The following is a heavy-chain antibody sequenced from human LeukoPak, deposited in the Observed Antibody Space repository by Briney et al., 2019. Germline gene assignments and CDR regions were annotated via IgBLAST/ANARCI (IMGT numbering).Heavy chain of an antibody. Sequence: ASVKVSCKASGYTFTSYAMHWVRQAPGQRLEWMGWINAGNGNTKYSQKFQGRVTITRDTSASTAYMELSSLGPEDTAVYYCAADCSSTSCYGSFDYWGQGTLVTVSS. V-gene: IGHV1-3*01. CDR1: GYTFTSYA. J-gene: IGHJ4*02. D-gene: IGHD2-2*01. CDR3: AADCSSTSCYGSFDY. CDR2: INAGNGNT.